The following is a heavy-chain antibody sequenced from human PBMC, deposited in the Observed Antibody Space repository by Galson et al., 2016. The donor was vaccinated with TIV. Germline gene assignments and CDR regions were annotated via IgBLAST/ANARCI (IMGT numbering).Heavy chain of an antibody. J-gene: IGHJ5*02. CDR1: GFTFTSYG. CDR3: ARSRSKAGTTDPDS. V-gene: IGHV3-33*01. D-gene: IGHD1-1*01. Sequence: SLRLSCAESGFTFTSYGMHWVRQAPGKGLEWVAVIWYDGSNKYYADSDKGRFTISRDTSKNTLYLQMTSLRADDTAVYYCARSRSKAGTTDPDSWGQGTLVTVSS. CDR2: IWYDGSNK.